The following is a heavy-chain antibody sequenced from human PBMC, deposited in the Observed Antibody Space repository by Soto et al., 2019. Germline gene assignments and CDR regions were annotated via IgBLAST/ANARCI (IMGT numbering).Heavy chain of an antibody. CDR3: ARVPIVATTGREVFYYYGMDV. CDR1: GGTFSSYA. D-gene: IGHD5-12*01. V-gene: IGHV1-69*13. Sequence: SVKVSCKASGGTFSSYAISWVRQAPGQGLEWMGGIIPIFGTANYAQKFQGRVTITADESTSTAYMELSSLRSEDTAVYYCARVPIVATTGREVFYYYGMDVWGQGTTVTVSS. J-gene: IGHJ6*02. CDR2: IIPIFGTA.